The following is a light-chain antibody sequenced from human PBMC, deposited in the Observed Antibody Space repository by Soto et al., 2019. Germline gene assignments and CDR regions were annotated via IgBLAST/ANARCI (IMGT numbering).Light chain of an antibody. J-gene: IGLJ1*01. CDR3: SSYAGSSNV. Sequence: LTQPPSASGSPVQSVAISCTVTSSDVGGYNYVSWYQQHPGKAPKLMIYEVNKPPSGVPDRFSGSKSGNTASLTVSGLQAEDEADYYCSSYAGSSNVFGTGTKVTVL. V-gene: IGLV2-8*01. CDR1: SSDVGGYNY. CDR2: EVN.